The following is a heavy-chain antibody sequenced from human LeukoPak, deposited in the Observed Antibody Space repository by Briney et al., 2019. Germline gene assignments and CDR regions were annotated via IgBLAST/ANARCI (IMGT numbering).Heavy chain of an antibody. V-gene: IGHV1-69*13. CDR2: IIPIFGTA. J-gene: IGHJ6*03. CDR1: GGTFSSYA. CDR3: AIANFCGGDCYPYYMDV. Sequence: SVKVSCKASGGTFSSYAISWVRQAPGQGLEWMGGIIPIFGTANYAQKFQGRVTITADEPTSTAYMELSSLRSEDTAVYYCAIANFCGGDCYPYYMDVWGKGTTVTVSS. D-gene: IGHD2-21*01.